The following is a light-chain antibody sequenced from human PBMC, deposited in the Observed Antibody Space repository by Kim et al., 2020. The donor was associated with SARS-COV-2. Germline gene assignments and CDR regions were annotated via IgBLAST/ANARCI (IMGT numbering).Light chain of an antibody. CDR2: AAS. CDR3: QQSYITPFT. V-gene: IGKV1-39*01. J-gene: IGKJ3*01. CDR1: QSISRH. Sequence: ASVGDRVTLTCRTTQSISRHVKWYQQKQGRAPKLLISAASTLEGGVPSRFSGSGSETDFTLTISSLQPEDVATYFCQQSYITPFTCGPGTKVDIK.